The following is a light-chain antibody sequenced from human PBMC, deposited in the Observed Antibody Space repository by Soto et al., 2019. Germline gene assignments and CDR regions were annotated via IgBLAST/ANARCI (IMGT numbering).Light chain of an antibody. CDR2: GAS. V-gene: IGKV3-20*01. CDR1: QSVSSSY. CDR3: QQYGSSPYT. J-gene: IGKJ2*01. Sequence: EIVLTQSPGTLSLSPGERATLSCRASQSVSSSYLAWYQQKPGQAPRLLIYGASSRATGFPDRFSGGGSGTDFTLTISRLEPEDFAVYYCQQYGSSPYTFGQGSKLEIK.